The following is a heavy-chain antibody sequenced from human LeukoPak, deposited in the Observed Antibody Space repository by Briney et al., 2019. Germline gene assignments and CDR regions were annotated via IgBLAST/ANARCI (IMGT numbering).Heavy chain of an antibody. V-gene: IGHV4-4*02. Sequence: SGTLSPTCAVSGDSISSGDWWSWVRQPPGKGLEWIGEIYHTGSTNYNPSLKSRVTMSVDKSKNQFSLKLNSVTAADTAVYYCATYGDYIVDAFDIWGQGTMVTVSS. CDR1: GDSISSGDW. J-gene: IGHJ3*02. CDR2: IYHTGST. CDR3: ATYGDYIVDAFDI. D-gene: IGHD4-17*01.